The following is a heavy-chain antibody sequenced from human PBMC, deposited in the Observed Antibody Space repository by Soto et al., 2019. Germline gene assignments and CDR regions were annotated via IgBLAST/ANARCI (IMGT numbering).Heavy chain of an antibody. CDR3: ASSAVAGDFDY. CDR1: GGSISSSNW. D-gene: IGHD6-19*01. V-gene: IGHV4-4*02. Sequence: QVQLQESGPGLVKPSGTLSLTCAVSGGSISSSNWWSWVRQPPGKGLEWIGEIYHSGSTNYNPSLKXRVTXSXNKSKNQFSLKLSSVTAADTAVYYCASSAVAGDFDYWGQGTLVTVSS. J-gene: IGHJ4*02. CDR2: IYHSGST.